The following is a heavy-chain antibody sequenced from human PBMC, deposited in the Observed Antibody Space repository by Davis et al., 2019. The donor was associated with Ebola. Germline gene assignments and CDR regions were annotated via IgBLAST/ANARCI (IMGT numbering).Heavy chain of an antibody. D-gene: IGHD2-2*01. CDR2: IYPGDSDT. V-gene: IGHV5-51*01. J-gene: IGHJ5*02. CDR1: GYSFTSYW. CDR3: ARLTFVVVLAAEELEPGWFDP. Sequence: GESLKISCKGSGYSFTSYWIGWVRQMPGKGLEWMGIIYPGDSDTRYSPSFQGQVTISADKSISTAYLQWSSLKASDTAMYYCARLTFVVVLAAEELEPGWFDPWGQGTLVTVSS.